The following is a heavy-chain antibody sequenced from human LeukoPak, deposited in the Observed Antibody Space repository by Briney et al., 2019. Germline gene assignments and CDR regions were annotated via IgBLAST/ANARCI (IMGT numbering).Heavy chain of an antibody. Sequence: GATVKVSCKPSRGTFSSYAISCVRQAPAEGLEWMGWIYPHIGGTNNAQQFQGWVTRHKDTSISTAYMELGRLRSDDRAVYYCAILYGSISYGMDVWGQGTTVTVSS. V-gene: IGHV1-2*04. CDR3: AILYGSISYGMDV. CDR2: IYPHIGGT. J-gene: IGHJ6*02. D-gene: IGHD2/OR15-2a*01. CDR1: RGTFSSYA.